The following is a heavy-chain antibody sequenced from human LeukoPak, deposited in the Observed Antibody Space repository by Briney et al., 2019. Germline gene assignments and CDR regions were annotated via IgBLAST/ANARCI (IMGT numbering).Heavy chain of an antibody. CDR3: ARDRDYGDYVLDY. V-gene: IGHV3-21*01. Sequence: GGSLRLSCAASGFTFSSNSMNWVRQAPGKGLEWVSSISSSSSYIYYADSVKGRFTISRDNAKNSLYLQMNSLRAEDTAVYYCARDRDYGDYVLDYWGQGTLVTVSS. CDR2: ISSSSSYI. D-gene: IGHD4-17*01. J-gene: IGHJ4*02. CDR1: GFTFSSNS.